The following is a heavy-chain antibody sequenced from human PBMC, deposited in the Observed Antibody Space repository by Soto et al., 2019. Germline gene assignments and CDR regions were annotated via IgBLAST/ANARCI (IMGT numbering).Heavy chain of an antibody. J-gene: IGHJ3*02. Sequence: GGSLRLSCSASGFTFSSYSMNWVRHAPWKGLEWVSAISGSGGSTYYADSVKGRFTISRDNSKNTLYLQMNSLRAEDTAVYYCATSVIRVYAGDFEIWYQGT. CDR1: GFTFSSYS. CDR2: ISGSGGST. CDR3: ATSVIRVYAGDFEI. V-gene: IGHV3-23*01. D-gene: IGHD2-8*01.